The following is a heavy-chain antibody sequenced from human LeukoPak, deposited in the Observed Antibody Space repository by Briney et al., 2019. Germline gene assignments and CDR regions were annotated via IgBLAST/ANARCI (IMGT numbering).Heavy chain of an antibody. CDR1: GFTFSSYA. Sequence: GGSLRPSCAASGFTFSSYAMSWVRQAPGKGLEWVSSISASGGTTYYADSVKGRFTISRDNSKNTLYLQMLSLRAEDSAIYYCAKDPREYCSSTSCPNWFDPWGQGTLVTVSS. CDR3: AKDPREYCSSTSCPNWFDP. CDR2: ISASGGTT. V-gene: IGHV3-23*01. D-gene: IGHD2-2*01. J-gene: IGHJ5*02.